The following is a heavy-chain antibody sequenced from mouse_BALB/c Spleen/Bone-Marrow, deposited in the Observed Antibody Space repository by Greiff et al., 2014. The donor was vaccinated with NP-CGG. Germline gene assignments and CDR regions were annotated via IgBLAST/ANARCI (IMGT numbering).Heavy chain of an antibody. D-gene: IGHD2-1*01. J-gene: IGHJ2*01. CDR3: AKRGNYGYFDY. V-gene: IGHV2-5-1*01. Sequence: VKLVESGPSLVQPSQSLSTTCTVSGFSLTSYGVHWVRQSPGKGLEWLGVIWGGGSTDYNAAFMSRLSITKDNSQSQVFFKMNSLQADDTAIYYCAKRGNYGYFDYWGQGTTLTVSS. CDR1: GFSLTSYG. CDR2: IWGGGST.